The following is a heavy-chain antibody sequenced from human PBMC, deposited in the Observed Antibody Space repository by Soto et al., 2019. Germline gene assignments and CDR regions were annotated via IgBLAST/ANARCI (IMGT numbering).Heavy chain of an antibody. J-gene: IGHJ5*02. CDR2: MNPNSGNT. Sequence: ASVKVSCKASGYTFTSYDINWVRQATGQGLEWMGWMNPNSGNTGYAQKFQGRVTMTRNTSISTAYMELSSLRSEDTAVYYCARRLYSSSIFDNWFDPWGQGTLVTVSS. V-gene: IGHV1-8*01. CDR1: GYTFTSYD. D-gene: IGHD6-6*01. CDR3: ARRLYSSSIFDNWFDP.